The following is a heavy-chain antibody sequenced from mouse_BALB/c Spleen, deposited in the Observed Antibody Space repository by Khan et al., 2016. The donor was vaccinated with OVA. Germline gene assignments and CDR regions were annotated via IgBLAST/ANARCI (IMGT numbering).Heavy chain of an antibody. Sequence: EVQLQESGPGLVKPSQSLSLTCTVTGYSITSDYAWNWIRQSPGNQLEWMGYISYSGNTKYNPSFKSRISITRDTSKNQFFLQLNSVTTEDTATYYCARIYGGDFDYWGQGTTLTVSS. CDR1: GYSITSDYA. CDR2: ISYSGNT. J-gene: IGHJ2*01. V-gene: IGHV3-2*02. CDR3: ARIYGGDFDY. D-gene: IGHD1-1*01.